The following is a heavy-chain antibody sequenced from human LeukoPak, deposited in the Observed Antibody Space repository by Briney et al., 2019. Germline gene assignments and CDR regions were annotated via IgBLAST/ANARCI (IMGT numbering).Heavy chain of an antibody. CDR2: ISYDGSNK. CDR1: GFTFSSYA. V-gene: IGHV3-30-3*01. J-gene: IGHJ4*02. CDR3: AREDYGDYNFDY. D-gene: IGHD4-17*01. Sequence: AGGSLRLSCAASGFTFSSYAMHWVRQAPGKGLEWVAVISYDGSNKYYADSVKGRFTISRDNSKNTLYLQMNSLRAEDTAVYYCAREDYGDYNFDYWGQGTLVTVSS.